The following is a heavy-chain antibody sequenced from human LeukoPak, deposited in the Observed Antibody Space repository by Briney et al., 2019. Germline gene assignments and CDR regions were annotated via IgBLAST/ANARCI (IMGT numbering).Heavy chain of an antibody. CDR2: IYHSGNT. J-gene: IGHJ4*02. CDR1: GYSISTSYY. CDR3: ARAGYGDSDFDY. D-gene: IGHD4-17*01. V-gene: IGHV4-38-2*02. Sequence: SETLSLTCPVSGYSISTSYYWGWIRRPPGKGLEWVGSIYHSGNTYYNPSLKSRVTISVDTSKNQFSLKLNSVTAADTAVYYCARAGYGDSDFDYWGQGTLVTVSS.